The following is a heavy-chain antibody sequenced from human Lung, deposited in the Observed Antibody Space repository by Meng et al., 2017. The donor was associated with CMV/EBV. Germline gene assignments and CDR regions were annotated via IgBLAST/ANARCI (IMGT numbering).Heavy chain of an antibody. CDR1: GGSISSGGYY. Sequence: SXTLSLXCTVSGGSISSGGYYWSWIRQHPGKGLEWIGYIYYSGSTYYNPSLKSRVTISVDTSKNQFSLKLSSVTAADTAVYYCARPGAAAETEGFDLWVRGTXVTVSS. V-gene: IGHV4-31*03. D-gene: IGHD6-13*01. J-gene: IGHJ2*01. CDR3: ARPGAAAETEGFDL. CDR2: IYYSGST.